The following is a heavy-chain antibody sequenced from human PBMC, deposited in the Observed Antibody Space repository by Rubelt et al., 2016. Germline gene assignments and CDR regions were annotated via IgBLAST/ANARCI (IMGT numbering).Heavy chain of an antibody. CDR2: ISGSGLTT. Sequence: GKGLEWVSDISGSGLTTYYADSVKGRFTISRDNSKNTLYLQMNSLRAEDTAVYYCAKDYPSRAWLLPFDYWGQGTLVTVSS. J-gene: IGHJ4*02. V-gene: IGHV3-23*01. CDR3: AKDYPSRAWLLPFDY. D-gene: IGHD3-22*01.